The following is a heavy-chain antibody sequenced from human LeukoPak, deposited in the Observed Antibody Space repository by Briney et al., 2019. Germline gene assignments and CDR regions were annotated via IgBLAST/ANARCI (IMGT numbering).Heavy chain of an antibody. CDR3: ARGKILTGYYL. D-gene: IGHD3-9*01. J-gene: IGHJ4*02. Sequence: SETLSLTCTVSGGSISSSSYYWGWIRQPPGKGLEWIGSIYYSGSTYYNPSPKSRVTISVDTSKNQFSLKLSSVTAADMAVYYCARGKILTGYYLWGQGTLVTVSS. CDR1: GGSISSSSYY. CDR2: IYYSGST. V-gene: IGHV4-39*07.